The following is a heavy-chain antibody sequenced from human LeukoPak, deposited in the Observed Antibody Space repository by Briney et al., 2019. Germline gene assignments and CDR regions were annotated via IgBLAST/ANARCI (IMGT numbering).Heavy chain of an antibody. J-gene: IGHJ5*02. V-gene: IGHV4-59*11. CDR2: AHVSGSA. D-gene: IGHD3-10*01. CDR1: GGFINDHF. CDR3: ARDSKEYDSGSYEDHFDP. Sequence: SSETLSLTCSVSGGFINDHFWSWVRQPPGKGLEWIGYAHVSGSANSIPSLKSRVIISVDTSRNQFSLRLTSVTASDTAVYYCARDSKEYDSGSYEDHFDPWGPGTLVTVSS.